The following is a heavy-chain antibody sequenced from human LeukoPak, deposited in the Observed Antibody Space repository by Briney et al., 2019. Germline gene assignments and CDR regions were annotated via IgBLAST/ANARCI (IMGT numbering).Heavy chain of an antibody. V-gene: IGHV3-53*01. Sequence: GGSLRLSCAASGFTVSSNYMSWVRQAPGKGLQWVSLIYTGGSTYYADSVKGRFTISRDNAKNSLYLRMNSLRAEDTAVYYCARDLMGIAYRGAFYYWGQGTLVTVSS. D-gene: IGHD6-13*01. CDR3: ARDLMGIAYRGAFYY. CDR1: GFTVSSNY. J-gene: IGHJ4*02. CDR2: IYTGGST.